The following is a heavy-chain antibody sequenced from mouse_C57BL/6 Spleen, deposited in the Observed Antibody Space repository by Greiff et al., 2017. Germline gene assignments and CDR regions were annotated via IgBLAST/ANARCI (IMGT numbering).Heavy chain of an antibody. CDR3: ARGGYYGSSKDYFDY. J-gene: IGHJ2*01. V-gene: IGHV1-18*01. CDR1: GYTFTDYN. CDR2: INPNNGGT. Sequence: VQLKESGPELVKPGASVKIPCKASGYTFTDYNMDWVKQSHGKSLEWIGDINPNNGGTIYNQKFKGKATLTVDKSSSTAYMELRSLTSEDTAVYYCARGGYYGSSKDYFDYWGQGTTLTVSS. D-gene: IGHD1-1*01.